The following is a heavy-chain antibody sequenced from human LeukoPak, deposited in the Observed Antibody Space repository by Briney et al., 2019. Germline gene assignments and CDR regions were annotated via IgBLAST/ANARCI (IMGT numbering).Heavy chain of an antibody. CDR2: IYYSGST. CDR3: ARGGRLVAATVNFDY. CDR1: GGSISSGGYY. D-gene: IGHD2-15*01. V-gene: IGHV4-31*03. J-gene: IGHJ4*02. Sequence: PSQTLSLTCTVSGGSISSGGYYLSWIRQHPGKGLEWLGYIYYSGSTYYNPSLKSRVTISVDTSKNQFSLKLSSVTAADTAVYYCARGGRLVAATVNFDYWGQGTLVTVSS.